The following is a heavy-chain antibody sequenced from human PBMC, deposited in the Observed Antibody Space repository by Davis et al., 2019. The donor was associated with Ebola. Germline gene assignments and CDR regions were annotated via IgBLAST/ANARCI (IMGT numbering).Heavy chain of an antibody. CDR3: ARGLVTI. CDR2: ISSSSSTI. Sequence: GESPKISCAASGITFSSYSMNWVRQAPGKRPAWVSYISSSSSTIYYADSVKGRFTIYRDNAKNSLYLQMNSLRDEDTAVYYCARGLVTIWGQGTLVTVSS. D-gene: IGHD3-3*01. CDR1: GITFSSYS. V-gene: IGHV3-48*02. J-gene: IGHJ4*02.